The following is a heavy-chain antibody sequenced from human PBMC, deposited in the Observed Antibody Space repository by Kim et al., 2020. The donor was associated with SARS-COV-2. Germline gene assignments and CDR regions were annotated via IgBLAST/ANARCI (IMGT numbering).Heavy chain of an antibody. CDR1: GGTFSSYA. Sequence: SVKVSCKASGGTFSSYAISWVRQAPGQGLEWMGGIIPIFGTANYAQKFQGRVTITADESTSTAYMELSSLRSEDTAVYYCASSTGWELIKPFDYWGQGTLVTVSS. CDR2: IIPIFGTA. D-gene: IGHD1-26*01. V-gene: IGHV1-69*13. J-gene: IGHJ4*02. CDR3: ASSTGWELIKPFDY.